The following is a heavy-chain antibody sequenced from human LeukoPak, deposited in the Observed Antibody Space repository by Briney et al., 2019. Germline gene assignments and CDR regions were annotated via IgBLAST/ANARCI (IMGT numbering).Heavy chain of an antibody. Sequence: GGSLRLSCAASRFTFSSYEMNWVRQAPGEGLEWVSYISGSGIKHYADSVKGRFTISRDNAKNSLYLQMNSLRVEDTAVYYCAREDTGVAFDIWGQGTTVTV. CDR1: RFTFSSYE. V-gene: IGHV3-48*03. CDR2: ISGSGIK. D-gene: IGHD2-8*01. J-gene: IGHJ3*02. CDR3: AREDTGVAFDI.